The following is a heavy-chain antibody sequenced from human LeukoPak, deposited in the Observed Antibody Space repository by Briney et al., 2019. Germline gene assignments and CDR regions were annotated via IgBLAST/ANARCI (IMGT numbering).Heavy chain of an antibody. CDR3: ARGLTYYDFWSGSNGFDP. D-gene: IGHD3-3*01. CDR1: GGTFSSYA. Sequence: SVKVSCKASGGTFSSYAISWVRQAPGQGLEWMGGIIPIFGTANYAQKSQGRVTITADESTSTAYMELSSLRSEDTAVYYCARGLTYYDFWSGSNGFDPWGQGTLVTVSS. V-gene: IGHV1-69*01. J-gene: IGHJ5*02. CDR2: IIPIFGTA.